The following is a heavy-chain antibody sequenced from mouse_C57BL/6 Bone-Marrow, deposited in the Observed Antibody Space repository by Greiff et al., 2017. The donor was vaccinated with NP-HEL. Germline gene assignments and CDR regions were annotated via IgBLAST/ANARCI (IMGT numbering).Heavy chain of an antibody. J-gene: IGHJ3*01. CDR3: AREGPNWAWFAY. Sequence: QVQLQQPGAELVMPGASVKLSCKASGYTFTSYWMHWVKQRPGQGLEWIGEIDPSASYTNYNQKFKGKSTLTVDKSSSTAYMQLSSLTSEDSAVYYCAREGPNWAWFAYWGQGTLVTVSA. CDR1: GYTFTSYW. D-gene: IGHD4-1*01. CDR2: IDPSASYT. V-gene: IGHV1-69*01.